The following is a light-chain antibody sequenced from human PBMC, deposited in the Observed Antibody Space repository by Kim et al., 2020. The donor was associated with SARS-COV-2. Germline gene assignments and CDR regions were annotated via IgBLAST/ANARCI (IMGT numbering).Light chain of an antibody. CDR1: SNDVGNRG. Sequence: QAGLTQPPSVSKYLRQTATLTCTGNSNDVGNRGAAWLQQHQGHPPKLVSYRNNDRPSGISERLSASRSGNTASLTITGLQPEDEADYYCTAWDSSLSAWVFGGGTQLTVL. J-gene: IGLJ3*02. V-gene: IGLV10-54*01. CDR3: TAWDSSLSAWV. CDR2: RNN.